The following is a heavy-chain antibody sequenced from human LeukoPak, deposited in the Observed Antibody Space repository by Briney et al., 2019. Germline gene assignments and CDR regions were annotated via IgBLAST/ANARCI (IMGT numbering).Heavy chain of an antibody. Sequence: PSETLSLTRAVYGGSFSGYYWSWIRQPPGKGLEWIGEINHSGSTNYNPSLKSRVTISVDTSKNQFSLKLSSVTAADTAVYYCARGDYYAGDYWGQGTLVTVSS. CDR3: ARGDYYAGDY. CDR1: GGSFSGYY. J-gene: IGHJ4*02. CDR2: INHSGST. V-gene: IGHV4-34*01. D-gene: IGHD3-10*01.